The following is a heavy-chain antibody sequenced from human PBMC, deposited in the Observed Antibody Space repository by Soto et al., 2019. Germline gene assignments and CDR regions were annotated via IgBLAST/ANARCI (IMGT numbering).Heavy chain of an antibody. Sequence: PSETLSLTCAVYGGSFSGYYWSWIRQPPGKGLEWIGEINHSGSTNYNPSLKSRVTISVDTSKNQFSLKLSSVTAADTAVYYCAGIIDYYDSRGYLMDVWGQGTTVTVYS. J-gene: IGHJ6*02. CDR1: GGSFSGYY. D-gene: IGHD3-22*01. V-gene: IGHV4-34*01. CDR3: AGIIDYYDSRGYLMDV. CDR2: INHSGST.